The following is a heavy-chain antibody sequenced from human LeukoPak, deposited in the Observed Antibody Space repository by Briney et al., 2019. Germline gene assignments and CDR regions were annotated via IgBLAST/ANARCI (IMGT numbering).Heavy chain of an antibody. CDR3: ARAVAGGDRSRFYSGGWYYFDN. J-gene: IGHJ4*02. V-gene: IGHV4-59*08. Sequence: SETLSLTCTVSGASVSSSYWSWIRQPPRKGLEWIGYISDTGSTNYNPSLKGRVTISIHSSPNQFSLELGSVTAADTAMYYCARAVAGGDRSRFYSGGWYYFDNWGQGTLVTVSS. CDR1: GASVSSSY. CDR2: ISDTGST. D-gene: IGHD6-19*01.